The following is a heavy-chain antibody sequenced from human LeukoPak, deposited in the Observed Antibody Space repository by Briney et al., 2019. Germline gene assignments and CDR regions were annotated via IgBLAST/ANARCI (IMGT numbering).Heavy chain of an antibody. CDR3: ATQLRFLEWLLFETWFDP. Sequence: GASVKVSCKASGGTFSSYAISWVRQAPGQGLEWMGGIIPIFGTANYAQKFQGRVTMTEDTSTDTAYMELSSLRSEDTAVYYCATQLRFLEWLLFETWFDPWGQGTLVTVSS. CDR1: GGTFSSYA. D-gene: IGHD3-3*01. J-gene: IGHJ5*02. V-gene: IGHV1-69*06. CDR2: IIPIFGTA.